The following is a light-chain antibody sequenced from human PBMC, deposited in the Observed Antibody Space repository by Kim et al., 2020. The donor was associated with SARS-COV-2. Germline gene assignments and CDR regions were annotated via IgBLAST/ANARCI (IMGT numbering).Light chain of an antibody. CDR1: SSNLGSNT. CDR2: SNN. J-gene: IGLJ1*01. Sequence: QRVTFSCSGSSSNLGSNTVNWYQQLPGTAPKLLIYSNNQRPSGVPDRFSGSKSGTSASLAISGLQSEDEADYYCAAWDDSLNGFYVFGTGTKVTVL. CDR3: AAWDDSLNGFYV. V-gene: IGLV1-44*01.